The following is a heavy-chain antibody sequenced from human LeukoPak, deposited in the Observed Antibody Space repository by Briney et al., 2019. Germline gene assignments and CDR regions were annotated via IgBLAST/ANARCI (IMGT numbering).Heavy chain of an antibody. CDR3: ARDGQEWELLRTWFDP. CDR1: GYTFTSYA. Sequence: ASVKVSCKASGYTFTSYAMHWVRQAPGQRLEGMGWINAGNGNTKYSQKFQGRVTITRDTSASTAYMELSSLRSEDTAVYYCARDGQEWELLRTWFDPWGQGTLVTVSS. CDR2: INAGNGNT. D-gene: IGHD1-26*01. J-gene: IGHJ5*02. V-gene: IGHV1-3*01.